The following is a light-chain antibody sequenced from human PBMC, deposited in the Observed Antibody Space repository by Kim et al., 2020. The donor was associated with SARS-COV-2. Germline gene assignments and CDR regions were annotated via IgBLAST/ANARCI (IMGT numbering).Light chain of an antibody. CDR1: TTSVGAGYN. V-gene: IGLV1-40*01. Sequence: RVSISCTGSTTSVGAGYNVLWYKQLPASAPKLLIFANTNRPSAGPDRFSASTSGTSAALAITGLQAEDESDYYCQSYDSSLSGSVFGRGTQLTVL. CDR3: QSYDSSLSGSV. CDR2: ANT. J-gene: IGLJ3*02.